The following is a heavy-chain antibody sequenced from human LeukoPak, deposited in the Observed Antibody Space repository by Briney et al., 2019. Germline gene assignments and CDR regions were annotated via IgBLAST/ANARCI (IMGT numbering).Heavy chain of an antibody. CDR3: ARHESLDNWTYLDY. Sequence: SETLSLTCSVSGGSISGYYWGWIRQPPGKGLEWIGYIHARGSTDYNPSLKSRVTISVDTSKNQFSLRVSSVTAADTAVYYCARHESLDNWTYLDYWGQGTLVTVSS. CDR2: IHARGST. V-gene: IGHV4-4*09. CDR1: GGSISGYY. J-gene: IGHJ4*02. D-gene: IGHD3-9*01.